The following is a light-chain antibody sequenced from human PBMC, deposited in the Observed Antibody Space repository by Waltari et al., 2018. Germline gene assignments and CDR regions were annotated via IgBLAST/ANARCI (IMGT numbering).Light chain of an antibody. CDR1: ALAKKY. J-gene: IGLJ3*02. V-gene: IGLV3-10*01. CDR2: EDT. CDR3: YSTDSSGHERV. Sequence: YELTQPPSVSASPGQTARNTCSGDALAKKYAYWYQQKSGQAPVLVIFEDTKRPSGIPERFSGSSSGTMATLTITGAQVEDEADYYCYSTDSSGHERVFGGGTKLTVL.